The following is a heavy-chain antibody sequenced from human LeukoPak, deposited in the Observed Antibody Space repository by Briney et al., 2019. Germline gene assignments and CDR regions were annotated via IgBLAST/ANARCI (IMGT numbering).Heavy chain of an antibody. J-gene: IGHJ4*02. D-gene: IGHD3-9*01. Sequence: ASVKVSCKASGYSFTGYYIHWVRQAPGQGLECMGWINPNSDDTNSAQKFPGRVTMTRDTSISTDYMELSMLRSDDTAIYYCSRVCSFDWLYYFDFWGQGTLVNVSS. CDR3: SRVCSFDWLYYFDF. CDR1: GYSFTGYY. V-gene: IGHV1-2*02. CDR2: INPNSDDT.